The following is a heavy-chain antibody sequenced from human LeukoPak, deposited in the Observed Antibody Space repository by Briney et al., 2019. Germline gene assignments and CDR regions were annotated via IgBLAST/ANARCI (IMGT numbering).Heavy chain of an antibody. CDR3: AREREAWLVRGWFDP. J-gene: IGHJ5*02. V-gene: IGHV1-46*03. Sequence: ASVKVSCKASGYTLTSYYMHWVRQAPGQGLEWMGIINPSGGSTSYAQKFQGRVTMTRDTSTRTVYMELSSLRSEDTAVYYCAREREAWLVRGWFDPWGQGTLVTVSS. CDR1: GYTLTSYY. D-gene: IGHD6-19*01. CDR2: INPSGGST.